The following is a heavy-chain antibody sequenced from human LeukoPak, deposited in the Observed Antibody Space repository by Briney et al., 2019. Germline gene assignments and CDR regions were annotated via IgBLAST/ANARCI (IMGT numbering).Heavy chain of an antibody. J-gene: IGHJ4*02. Sequence: PGGSLRLSCAASGFTFSSYWMHWVRQAPGKGLDWVSAISGSGGSTYYADSVKGRFTISRDNSKNTLYLQMNSLRAEDTAVYYCAKGYSSGYYYSQTFDYWGQGTLVTVSS. CDR2: ISGSGGST. D-gene: IGHD3-22*01. CDR3: AKGYSSGYYYSQTFDY. CDR1: GFTFSSYW. V-gene: IGHV3-23*01.